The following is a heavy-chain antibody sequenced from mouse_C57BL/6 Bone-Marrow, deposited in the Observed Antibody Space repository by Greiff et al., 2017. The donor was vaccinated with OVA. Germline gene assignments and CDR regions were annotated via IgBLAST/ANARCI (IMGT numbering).Heavy chain of an antibody. CDR1: GYTFTDYY. CDR3: ERNYGSSYGLFDY. J-gene: IGHJ2*01. V-gene: IGHV1-26*01. Sequence: VQLQQSGPELVKPGASVKISCKASGYTFTDYYMNWVKQSHGKSLEWIGDINPNNGGTSYNQKFKGKATLTVDKSSSTAYMELRSLTSEDSAVYYCERNYGSSYGLFDYWGQGTTLTVSS. CDR2: INPNNGGT. D-gene: IGHD1-1*01.